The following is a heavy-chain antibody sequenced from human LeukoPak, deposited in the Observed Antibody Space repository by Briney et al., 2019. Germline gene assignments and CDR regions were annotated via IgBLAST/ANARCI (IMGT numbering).Heavy chain of an antibody. J-gene: IGHJ5*02. CDR2: ISYDGSNK. V-gene: IGHV3-30*18. CDR3: AKDLGMYYYDMEGFDP. Sequence: PGXGLEWVXXISYDGSNKYYADSVKGRFTISRDNSKNTLYLQMNSLRAEDTALYYCAKDLGMYYYDMEGFDPWGQGTLVTVSS. D-gene: IGHD3-22*01.